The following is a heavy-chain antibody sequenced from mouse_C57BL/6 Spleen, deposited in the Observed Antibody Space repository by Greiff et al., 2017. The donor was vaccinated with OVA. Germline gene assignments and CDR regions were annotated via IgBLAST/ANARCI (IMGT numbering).Heavy chain of an antibody. CDR3: VRQGGGFDY. V-gene: IGHV10-1*01. CDR2: IRSKSNNYAT. Sequence: EVQRVESGGGLVQPKGSLKLSCAASGFSFNTYAMNWVRQAPGKGLEWVARIRSKSNNYATYYADSVKDRFTISRDDSESMLYLQMNNLKTEDTAMYYCVRQGGGFDYWGQGTTLTVSS. CDR1: GFSFNTYA. J-gene: IGHJ2*01.